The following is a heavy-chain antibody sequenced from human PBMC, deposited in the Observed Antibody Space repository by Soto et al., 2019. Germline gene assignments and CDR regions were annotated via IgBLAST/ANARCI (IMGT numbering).Heavy chain of an antibody. CDR3: ARGRTAVAAYYYYYGMDV. D-gene: IGHD6-19*01. J-gene: IGHJ6*02. Sequence: SETLSLTCAVYGGSFSGYYWSWIRQPPGKGLEWIGEINHSGSTNYNPSLKSRVTISVDTSKNQFSLKLSSVTAADTAVYYCARGRTAVAAYYYYYGMDVWGQGTTVTVS. V-gene: IGHV4-34*01. CDR2: INHSGST. CDR1: GGSFSGYY.